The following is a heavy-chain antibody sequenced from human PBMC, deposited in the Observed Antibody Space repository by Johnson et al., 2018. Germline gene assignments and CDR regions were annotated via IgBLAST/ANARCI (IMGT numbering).Heavy chain of an antibody. CDR3: AREPHDRDYYSYGMDV. CDR2: IIPIFGTA. J-gene: IGHJ6*02. V-gene: IGHV1-69*01. CDR1: GGTFSSYA. Sequence: VQLVESGAEVKKPGSSVKVSCKASGGTFSSYAISWVRQAPGQGLEWMGGIIPIFGTANYAQKFQGRVTLTADESTSTAFMGLSGLGSEDTAVYYCAREPHDRDYYSYGMDVWGQGTTVTVSS. D-gene: IGHD1-1*01.